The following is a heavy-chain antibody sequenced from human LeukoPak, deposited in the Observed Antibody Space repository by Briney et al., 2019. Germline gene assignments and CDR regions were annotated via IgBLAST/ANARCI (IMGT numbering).Heavy chain of an antibody. CDR3: AVSLTTGGYYGMDV. CDR2: IIPILGIA. D-gene: IGHD1-1*01. J-gene: IGHJ6*02. V-gene: IGHV1-69*04. Sequence: GASVKVSCKASGGTFSSYAISWVRQAPGQGLEWMGRIIPILGIANYAQKFQGRVTITADKSTSTAYVELSSLRSEDTAVYFCAVSLTTGGYYGMDVWGQGTTVTVSS. CDR1: GGTFSSYA.